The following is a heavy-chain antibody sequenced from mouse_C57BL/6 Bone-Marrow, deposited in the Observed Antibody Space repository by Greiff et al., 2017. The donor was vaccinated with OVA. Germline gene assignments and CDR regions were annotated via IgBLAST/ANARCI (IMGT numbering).Heavy chain of an antibody. CDR2: ISSGGSYT. V-gene: IGHV5-6*01. CDR3: AKYYGSSFDD. Sequence: EVQLVESGGDLVKPGGSLKLSCAASGFTFSSYGMSWVRQTPDKRLEWVATISSGGSYTYYQASVKGRFTLSRDNAKNTLYLQVSSLKSEDTAMYYCAKYYGSSFDDWGKGTTLTVSS. J-gene: IGHJ2*01. CDR1: GFTFSSYG. D-gene: IGHD1-1*01.